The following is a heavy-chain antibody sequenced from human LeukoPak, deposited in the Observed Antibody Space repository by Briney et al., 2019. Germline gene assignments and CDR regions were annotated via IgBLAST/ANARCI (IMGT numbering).Heavy chain of an antibody. CDR3: ARIYPALFDN. Sequence: SETLSLTCTVSGGSISSYYWSWIRQPPGKGLEWIGYIYYSGSTNYNPSLKSRVTISVDTSKNLFSLKLSSVTAADTAVYYCARIYPALFDNWGQGTLVTVSS. D-gene: IGHD3-16*02. CDR2: IYYSGST. CDR1: GGSISSYY. J-gene: IGHJ4*02. V-gene: IGHV4-59*01.